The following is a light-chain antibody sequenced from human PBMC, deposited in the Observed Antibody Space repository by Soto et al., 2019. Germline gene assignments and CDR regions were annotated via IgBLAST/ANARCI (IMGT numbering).Light chain of an antibody. CDR2: AAS. CDR1: QVIRNS. J-gene: IGKJ4*01. V-gene: IGKV1-16*02. Sequence: DIQMTQSPSSLSASVGDRVTITCRASQVIRNSLAWFQQKPGKVPKSLIYAASTLQSGVPSKFSGSGSGTDFTLTISSLQPEDFATYYCLQYESYPPTFGGGTK. CDR3: LQYESYPPT.